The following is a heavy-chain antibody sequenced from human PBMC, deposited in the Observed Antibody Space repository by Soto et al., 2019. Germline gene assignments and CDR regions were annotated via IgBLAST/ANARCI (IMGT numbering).Heavy chain of an antibody. CDR3: ARQGYFDD. J-gene: IGHJ4*02. CDR2: IYPGDSNI. Sequence: GDSLKISCQASGYIFHNYWIGWVRQMPGKGLEWLGIIYPGDSNIRYNPSFQGQVTISADKSLSTTYLHWSSLKASDTAMYYCARQGYFDDWGQGTVVT. CDR1: GYIFHNYW. V-gene: IGHV5-51*01.